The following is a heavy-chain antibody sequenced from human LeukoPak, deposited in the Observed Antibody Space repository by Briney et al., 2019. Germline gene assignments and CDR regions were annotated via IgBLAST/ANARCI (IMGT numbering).Heavy chain of an antibody. CDR2: INPNSGGT. CDR3: ARDYAYYDFWSGTKQNWFDP. J-gene: IGHJ5*02. V-gene: IGHV1-2*02. CDR1: GYTFTGYY. D-gene: IGHD3-3*01. Sequence: ASVKVSCKASGYTFTGYYMHWVRQAPGQGLEWMGWINPNSGGTNYAQKFQGRVTMTRDTPISTAYMELSRLRSDDTAVYYCARDYAYYDFWSGTKQNWFDPWGQGTLVTVSS.